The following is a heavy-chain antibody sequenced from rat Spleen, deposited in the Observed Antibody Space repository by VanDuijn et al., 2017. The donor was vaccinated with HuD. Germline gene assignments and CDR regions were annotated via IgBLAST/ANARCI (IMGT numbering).Heavy chain of an antibody. V-gene: IGHV5-7*01. CDR3: ARHNSGYGVMDA. D-gene: IGHD4-3*01. J-gene: IGHJ4*01. CDR2: ISYDGSST. Sequence: EVRLVESGGGLVQPGRSLKLSCAASGFTFSVYYMAWVRQAPTKGLEWVATISYDGSSTYYRDSVKGRFTISRDNAKSTLYLQMDSLRSEDTATYYCARHNSGYGVMDAWGQGASVTVSS. CDR1: GFTFSVYY.